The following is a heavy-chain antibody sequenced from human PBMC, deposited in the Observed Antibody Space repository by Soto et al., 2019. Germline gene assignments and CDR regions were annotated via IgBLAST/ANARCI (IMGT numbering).Heavy chain of an antibody. Sequence: QAQVVQSGAEVRKPGSSVKLSCKASEGTFNSYAIAWVRQAPGQGLEWMGGIIPYYNTLNYAQKFQDRVTITADDSTNTVHMELSSLRPDDTAVYFCARGASRWYPYFFDSWAQGTLVTVSS. CDR2: IIPYYNTL. CDR1: EGTFNSYA. V-gene: IGHV1-69*01. D-gene: IGHD6-13*01. J-gene: IGHJ4*02. CDR3: ARGASRWYPYFFDS.